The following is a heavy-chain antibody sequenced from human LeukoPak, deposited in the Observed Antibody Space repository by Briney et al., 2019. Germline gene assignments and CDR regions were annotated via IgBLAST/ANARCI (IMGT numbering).Heavy chain of an antibody. CDR2: INPNSGGT. CDR3: ASLREDIAVAGVDY. CDR1: GYTFTGYY. Sequence: ASVKVSCKASGYTFTGYYMHWVRQAPGQGLEGMGWINPNSGGTNYAQKFQGRVTMTRDTSISTAHMELSRLRSDDTAVYYCASLREDIAVAGVDYWGQGTLVTVSS. V-gene: IGHV1-2*02. D-gene: IGHD6-19*01. J-gene: IGHJ4*02.